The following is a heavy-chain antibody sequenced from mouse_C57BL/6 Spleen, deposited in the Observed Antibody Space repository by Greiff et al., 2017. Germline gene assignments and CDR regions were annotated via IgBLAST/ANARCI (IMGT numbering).Heavy chain of an antibody. D-gene: IGHD1-1*01. CDR1: GFNIKDDY. CDR2: IDPENGDT. J-gene: IGHJ3*01. Sequence: VQLQQSGAELVRPGASVKLSCTASGFNIKDDYMHWVKQRPEQGLEWIGWIDPENGDTEYASKFQGKATITADTSSNTAYLQLSSLTSEDTAVYYGTYGRGAWFAYWGQGTLVTVSA. CDR3: TYGRGAWFAY. V-gene: IGHV14-4*01.